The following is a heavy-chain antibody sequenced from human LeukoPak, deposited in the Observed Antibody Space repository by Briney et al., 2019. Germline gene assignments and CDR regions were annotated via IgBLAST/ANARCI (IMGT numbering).Heavy chain of an antibody. Sequence: GGSLRLSCAASGFTFSNQWMNWVRQGPGKGLVWVSRINTDGSSTAYADSVKGRFTISRDNAKNTLYLQMNSLKNEDTAVYYCAKDRVWNSFDSWGQGTLVTVSS. CDR2: INTDGSST. V-gene: IGHV3-74*01. CDR1: GFTFSNQW. CDR3: AKDRVWNSFDS. J-gene: IGHJ4*02. D-gene: IGHD1-1*01.